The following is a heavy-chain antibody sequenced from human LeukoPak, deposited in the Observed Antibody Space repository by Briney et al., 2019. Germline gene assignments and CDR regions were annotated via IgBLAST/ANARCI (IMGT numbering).Heavy chain of an antibody. J-gene: IGHJ4*02. CDR3: ARTPYSSSFLLDF. Sequence: SETLSLTCTVSGGSIGSSYWSWIRQPPGKGLEWIGYIHNTGSTNYNPSLESRVTISVATSKNQFSLKLSSMAAADTAVYYCARTPYSSSFLLDFWGQGTLVTVSS. CDR2: IHNTGST. CDR1: GGSIGSSY. D-gene: IGHD6-6*01. V-gene: IGHV4-4*09.